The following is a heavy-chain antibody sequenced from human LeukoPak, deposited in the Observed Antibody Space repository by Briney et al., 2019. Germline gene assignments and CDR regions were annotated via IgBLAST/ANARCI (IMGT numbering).Heavy chain of an antibody. J-gene: IGHJ4*02. V-gene: IGHV3-23*01. Sequence: GGSLRLSCSASGFTFSSNAMSWVRQASGKGLEWVAGISGSGGGTYYADSMKGRFTISRDNSKNTLSLQINSLRVEDTAVYYCARVGYNFGLDYWGQGALVTVSS. CDR1: GFTFSSNA. CDR2: ISGSGGGT. CDR3: ARVGYNFGLDY. D-gene: IGHD5-18*01.